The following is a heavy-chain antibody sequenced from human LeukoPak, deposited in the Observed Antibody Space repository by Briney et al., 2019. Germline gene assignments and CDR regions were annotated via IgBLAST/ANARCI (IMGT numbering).Heavy chain of an antibody. CDR3: ARDRGSSRAYFDY. CDR1: GGSINIGGFY. D-gene: IGHD6-6*01. J-gene: IGHJ4*02. CDR2: VSFSGNT. Sequence: SSQTLSLTCTVSGGSINIGGFYWSWIRQLPGTDLEWIGYVSFSGNTYYSSSLKSRVTIAIDSSKNQFSLRLSSVAAADTAVYYRARDRGSSRAYFDYWGQGSLVTVSS. V-gene: IGHV4-31*03.